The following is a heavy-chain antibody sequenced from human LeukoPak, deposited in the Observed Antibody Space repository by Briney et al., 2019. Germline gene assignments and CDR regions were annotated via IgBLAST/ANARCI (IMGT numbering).Heavy chain of an antibody. D-gene: IGHD6-19*01. CDR1: GFKFSNYW. Sequence: GDSLRLSCAASGFKFSNYWMHWVRQVPGKGLVWVSRINRDGGITTYADSVKGRFTISRDNAKNMLYLQLNSLRAEDTAVYYCARDQTGITVAATGWFDPWGQGTLVTVSS. J-gene: IGHJ5*02. V-gene: IGHV3-74*03. CDR2: INRDGGIT. CDR3: ARDQTGITVAATGWFDP.